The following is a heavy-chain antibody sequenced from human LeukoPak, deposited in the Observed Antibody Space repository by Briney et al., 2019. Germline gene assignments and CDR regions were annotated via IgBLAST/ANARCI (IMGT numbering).Heavy chain of an antibody. CDR3: ARRPLNYYDSSGYGGSHFDY. Sequence: GGSLRLSCAVSGFIFDDYAMHWVRQAPGKGLEWVSGITWGRDNLAYTASVKGRFTISRDNSKNTLYLQMNSLRAEDTAVYYCARRPLNYYDSSGYGGSHFDYWGQGTLVTVSS. CDR2: ITWGRDNL. V-gene: IGHV3-9*01. D-gene: IGHD3-22*01. CDR1: GFIFDDYA. J-gene: IGHJ4*02.